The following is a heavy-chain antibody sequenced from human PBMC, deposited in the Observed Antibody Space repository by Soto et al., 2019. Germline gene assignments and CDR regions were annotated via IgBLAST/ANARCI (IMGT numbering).Heavy chain of an antibody. D-gene: IGHD5-18*01. CDR1: GGTFSTYA. Sequence: QVQLVQSGAEVKKPESSVKVSCKAPGGTFSTYAISWVRQAPGQGLEWMGGIIPMFGTANYAQRFQDRVTXTXHESTNTVYMELSSLRSEAPAVYFCASGIQLWLRRINNGYSGWGQGTLVTVSS. V-gene: IGHV1-69*05. J-gene: IGHJ4*02. CDR3: ASGIQLWLRRINNGYSG. CDR2: IIPMFGTA.